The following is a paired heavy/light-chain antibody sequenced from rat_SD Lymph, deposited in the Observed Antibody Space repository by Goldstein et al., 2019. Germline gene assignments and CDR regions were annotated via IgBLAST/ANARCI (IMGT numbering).Heavy chain of an antibody. CDR1: GFTFSNYG. V-gene: IGHV5-34*01. D-gene: IGHD1-6*01. J-gene: IGHJ2*01. CDR3: ARLGTTDYYYYFDY. CDR2: ISSSSSYI. Sequence: EVQLVESGGGLVQPGRSLKLSCLASGFTFSNYGMNWIRQAPGKGLEWVASISSSSSYIYYADTVKGRFTISRDNAKNTLYLQMTSLRSEDTALYYCARLGTTDYYYYFDYWGQGVMVTVSS.
Light chain of an antibody. CDR1: QDIGNW. V-gene: IGKV12S17*01. CDR3: LQGYSAPWT. J-gene: IGKJ1*01. Sequence: DIQMTQSPASLSASLEEIVTITCQASQDIGNWLAWYQQKPGKSPQLLIYGATSLADGVPSRFSGSRSGTQYSLKISRLQVEDPGIYYCLQGYSAPWTFGGGTKLELK. CDR2: GAT.